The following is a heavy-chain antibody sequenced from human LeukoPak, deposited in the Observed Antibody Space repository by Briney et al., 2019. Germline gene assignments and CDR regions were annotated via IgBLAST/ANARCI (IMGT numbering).Heavy chain of an antibody. CDR1: GGSISSGSYY. CDR2: IYTSGST. Sequence: SETLSLTCTVSGGSISSGSYYWSWIRQPAEKGLEWIGRIYTSGSTNYNPSLKSRVTISVDTSKNQFSLKLSSVTAADTAVYYCARGRTYYYYMDVWGKGTTVTVSS. J-gene: IGHJ6*03. CDR3: ARGRTYYYYMDV. V-gene: IGHV4-61*02.